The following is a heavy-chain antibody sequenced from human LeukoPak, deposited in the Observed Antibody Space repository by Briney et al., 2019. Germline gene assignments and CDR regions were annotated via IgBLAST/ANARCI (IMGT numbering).Heavy chain of an antibody. Sequence: SETLSLTCTVSGGSISSSSYYWGWIRQPPGKGLEWIGSIYYSGSTYYNPSLKSRVTISVDTSKNQFSLKLSSVTAADTAVYYCASSIAAAGPYEYFQHWGQGTLVTVSS. D-gene: IGHD6-13*01. CDR3: ASSIAAAGPYEYFQH. V-gene: IGHV4-39*07. J-gene: IGHJ1*01. CDR1: GGSISSSSYY. CDR2: IYYSGST.